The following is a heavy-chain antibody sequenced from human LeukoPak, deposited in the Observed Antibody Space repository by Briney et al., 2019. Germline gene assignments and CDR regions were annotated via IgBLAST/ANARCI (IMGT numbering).Heavy chain of an antibody. CDR3: ARVPSGVTMIGDDY. CDR1: GYTFTGYY. Sequence: ASVKVSCKASGYTFTGYYMHWARQAPGQGLEWMGRINPNSGGTNYAQKFQGRVTMTRDTSISTAYMELSRLRSDDTAVYYCARVPSGVTMIGDDYWGQGTLVTVSS. CDR2: INPNSGGT. J-gene: IGHJ4*02. D-gene: IGHD3-22*01. V-gene: IGHV1-2*06.